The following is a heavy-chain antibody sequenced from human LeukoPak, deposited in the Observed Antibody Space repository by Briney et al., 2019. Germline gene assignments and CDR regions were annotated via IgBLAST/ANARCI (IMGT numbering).Heavy chain of an antibody. CDR2: IYYSGST. CDR1: GGSISSYY. J-gene: IGHJ5*02. D-gene: IGHD4-23*01. CDR3: ARGVGGVADNWFDP. V-gene: IGHV4-59*13. Sequence: SETLSLTCTVSGGSISSYYWSWIRQPPGEGLEWIGYIYYSGSTNYNPSLKSRVTISVDTSKNQFSLKLSSVTAADTAVYYCARGVGGVADNWFDPWGQGTLVTVSS.